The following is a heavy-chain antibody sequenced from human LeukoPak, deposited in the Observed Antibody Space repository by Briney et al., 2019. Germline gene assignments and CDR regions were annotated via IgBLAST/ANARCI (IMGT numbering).Heavy chain of an antibody. J-gene: IGHJ6*03. D-gene: IGHD2-15*01. CDR3: AKNGDRGAYCSGGSCYPYYYYNMDV. CDR2: IRYDGSNK. V-gene: IGHV3-30*02. Sequence: GGSLRLSCAASGFIFNSYGMHWVRQAPGKGLEWVAFIRYDGSNKYYADSVKGRFTISRDNSKNTLYLQMNSLRAEDTAIYYCAKNGDRGAYCSGGSCYPYYYYNMDVWGKGTTVTISS. CDR1: GFIFNSYG.